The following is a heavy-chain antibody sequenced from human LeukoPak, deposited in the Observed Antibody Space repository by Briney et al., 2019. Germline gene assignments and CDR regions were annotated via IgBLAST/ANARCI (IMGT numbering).Heavy chain of an antibody. CDR2: ISASGGST. CDR1: GFTFSSYA. D-gene: IGHD3-22*01. V-gene: IGHV3-23*01. Sequence: GGSLRLSCAASGFTFSSYAMSWVRQAPGKGLEWVSAISASGGSTYYADSVKGRFTISRDNSKNTLYLQMNSLRAEDTAVYYCAKDHSSSSSGYYFQSFFDYWGQGTLVTVSS. CDR3: AKDHSSSSSGYYFQSFFDY. J-gene: IGHJ4*02.